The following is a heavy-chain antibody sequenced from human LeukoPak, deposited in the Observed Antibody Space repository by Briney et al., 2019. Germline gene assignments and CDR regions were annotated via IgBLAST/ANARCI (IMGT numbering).Heavy chain of an antibody. D-gene: IGHD5-12*01. CDR2: ISAYHGNT. V-gene: IGHV1-18*03. CDR1: GYTFTSYG. Sequence: GAGVTVSWKASGYTFTSYGISWVRQAPAQGLEWVGWISAYHGNTNYAQNLQGRVTMTTDTSTSTAYMELRSLRSDAMAVYYCARRGGISGRLRSPSNYYCYYMDVWGKGTTVTISS. J-gene: IGHJ6*03. CDR3: ARRGGISGRLRSPSNYYCYYMDV.